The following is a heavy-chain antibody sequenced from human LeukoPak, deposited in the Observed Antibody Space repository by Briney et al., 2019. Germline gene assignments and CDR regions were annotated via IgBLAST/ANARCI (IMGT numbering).Heavy chain of an antibody. D-gene: IGHD2-2*01. CDR3: AKEERSQLFDY. V-gene: IGHV3-23*01. Sequence: GGSLRLSCAASGFTFSNYAMSWVRQAPGKGLEWVSAISASGGSTYYADSAKGRFTISTDNSKNTLYLQMNSLRAEDTAVYYCAKEERSQLFDYWGQGTLVTVSS. CDR1: GFTFSNYA. CDR2: ISASGGST. J-gene: IGHJ4*02.